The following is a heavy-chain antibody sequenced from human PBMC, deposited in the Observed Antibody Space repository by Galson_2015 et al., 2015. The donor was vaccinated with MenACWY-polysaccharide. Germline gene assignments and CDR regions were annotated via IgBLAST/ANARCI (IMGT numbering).Heavy chain of an antibody. CDR2: ISWNSGSI. CDR1: GFTFDDYA. Sequence: SLRLSCAASGFTFDDYAMHWVRQAPGKGLEWVSGISWNSGSIGYADSVKGRFTISRDNAKNSLYLQMNSLRAEDTALYYCAKDMEYSSSSFDYWGQGTLVTVSS. V-gene: IGHV3-9*01. J-gene: IGHJ4*02. D-gene: IGHD6-6*01. CDR3: AKDMEYSSSSFDY.